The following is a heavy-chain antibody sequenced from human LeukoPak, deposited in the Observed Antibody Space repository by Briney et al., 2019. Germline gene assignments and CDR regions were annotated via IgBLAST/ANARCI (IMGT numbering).Heavy chain of an antibody. D-gene: IGHD6-6*01. V-gene: IGHV4-4*09. CDR3: ARQASTAAGDNWFDP. CDR2: IYTSGST. Sequence: PSETLSLTCTVSGGSISSYYWSWIRQPPGKGLEWIGYIYTSGSTNCNPSLKSRVTISVDTSKNQFSLKLSSVTAADTAVYYCARQASTAAGDNWFDPWGQGTLVTVSS. CDR1: GGSISSYY. J-gene: IGHJ5*02.